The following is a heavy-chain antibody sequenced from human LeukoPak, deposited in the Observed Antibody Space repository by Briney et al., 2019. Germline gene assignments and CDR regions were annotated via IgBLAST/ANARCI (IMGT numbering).Heavy chain of an antibody. J-gene: IGHJ4*02. CDR2: ITSSSSYT. D-gene: IGHD6-6*01. CDR1: GFTFSDFY. V-gene: IGHV3-11*05. Sequence: GGSLRLSCAASGFTFSDFYMSWIRQAPGEGLEWVSYITSSSSYTNYADSVQGRFTISRHNSMNTLYLQMNSLRTEDTAVYYCARGGGAARLFDYWGQGTLVTVSS. CDR3: ARGGGAARLFDY.